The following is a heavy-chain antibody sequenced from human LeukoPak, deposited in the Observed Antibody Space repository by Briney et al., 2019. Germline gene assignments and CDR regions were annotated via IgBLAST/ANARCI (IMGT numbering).Heavy chain of an antibody. V-gene: IGHV3-53*01. D-gene: IGHD6-13*01. Sequence: GGSLRLSCAASGFTFSSYAMSWVRQAPGKGLEWVAIIYADGKAYYADSMKGRFIISRDNSENTLSLQVNSLSAEDTAVYHCARRSSTLYEGCWGRGTLVTVSS. CDR2: IYADGKA. CDR1: GFTFSSYA. CDR3: ARRSSTLYEGC. J-gene: IGHJ4*02.